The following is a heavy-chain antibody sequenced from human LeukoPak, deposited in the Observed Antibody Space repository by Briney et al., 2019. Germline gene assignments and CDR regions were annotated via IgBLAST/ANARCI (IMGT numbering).Heavy chain of an antibody. CDR1: GFTFSSYW. CDR3: ARPIVVVPAAILEAAYYGMDV. Sequence: GGSLRLSCAASGFTFSSYWMSWVRQAPGKGLEWVANIKQDGSEKYYVDSVKGRFTISRDNAKNSLYLQMNSLRAEDTAVYYCARPIVVVPAAILEAAYYGMDVWGQGTTVTVSS. V-gene: IGHV3-7*01. J-gene: IGHJ6*02. D-gene: IGHD2-2*01. CDR2: IKQDGSEK.